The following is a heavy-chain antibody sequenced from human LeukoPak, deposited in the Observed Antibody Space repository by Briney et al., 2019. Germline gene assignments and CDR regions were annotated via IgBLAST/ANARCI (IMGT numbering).Heavy chain of an antibody. CDR3: AKDRTVGASYWYFDL. J-gene: IGHJ2*01. CDR1: GFTFSSYS. CDR2: ISSSSSTI. D-gene: IGHD1-26*01. Sequence: GGSLRLSCAASGFTFSSYSMNWVRQAPGKGLEWVSYISSSSSTIYYADSVKGRFTISRDSSKNTLFLHMNTLRAEDTAIYYCAKDRTVGASYWYFDLWGRGTLVTVSS. V-gene: IGHV3-48*01.